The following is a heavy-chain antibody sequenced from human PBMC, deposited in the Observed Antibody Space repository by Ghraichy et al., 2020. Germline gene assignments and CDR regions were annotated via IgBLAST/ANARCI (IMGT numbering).Heavy chain of an antibody. D-gene: IGHD2-15*01. V-gene: IGHV4-59*01. CDR3: ARHRGGGAYPMDDWFEP. J-gene: IGHJ5*02. Sequence: SQTLSLTCTVSGGSISSSYWSWIRQPPGKGLEWIGYISYSGSTYYNPSLKSRLTMSVDTSKNQFSLKLTSVTAADTAMYYCARHRGGGAYPMDDWFEPWGQGTLVIVSS. CDR2: ISYSGST. CDR1: GGSISSSY.